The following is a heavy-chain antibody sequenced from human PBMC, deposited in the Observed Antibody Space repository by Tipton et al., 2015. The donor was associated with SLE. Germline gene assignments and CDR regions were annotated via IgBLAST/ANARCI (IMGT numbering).Heavy chain of an antibody. D-gene: IGHD6-25*01. CDR1: GFTFSSYP. Sequence: SLRLSCAASGFTFSSYPMHWVRQAPGKGLEWVSSISSSSSYIYYADSVKGRFTISRDNAKNSLYLQMNSLRAEDTAVYYCARVLIAAPDWGQGTLVTVSS. J-gene: IGHJ4*02. CDR2: ISSSSSYI. V-gene: IGHV3-21*01. CDR3: ARVLIAAPD.